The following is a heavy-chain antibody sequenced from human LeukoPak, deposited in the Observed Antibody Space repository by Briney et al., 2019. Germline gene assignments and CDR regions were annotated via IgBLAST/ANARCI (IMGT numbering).Heavy chain of an antibody. V-gene: IGHV4-59*01. Sequence: SETLSLTCTVSGGSISSYYWSWIRQPPGKGLEWIGYIYYSGSTNYNPSLKSRVTISVDTSKNQFSLKLSSVTAADTAVYYCARTKSQSYYDILTGYEENWFDPWGQGTLVTVSS. CDR1: GGSISSYY. CDR3: ARTKSQSYYDILTGYEENWFDP. D-gene: IGHD3-9*01. CDR2: IYYSGST. J-gene: IGHJ5*02.